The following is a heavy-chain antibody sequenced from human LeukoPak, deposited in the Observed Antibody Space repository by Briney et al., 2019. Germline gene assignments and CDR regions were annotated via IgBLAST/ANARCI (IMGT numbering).Heavy chain of an antibody. Sequence: GGSLRLSCAACGFTFSIYSMNWVRQAQGKGLEWVSSISSSSSYIYYADSVKGRFTISRDNAKNSLYLQMNSLRAEDTAVYYCARDGGPYYYDSSGYYHYWGQGTLVTVSS. CDR1: GFTFSIYS. J-gene: IGHJ4*02. D-gene: IGHD3-22*01. CDR2: ISSSSSYI. V-gene: IGHV3-21*01. CDR3: ARDGGPYYYDSSGYYHY.